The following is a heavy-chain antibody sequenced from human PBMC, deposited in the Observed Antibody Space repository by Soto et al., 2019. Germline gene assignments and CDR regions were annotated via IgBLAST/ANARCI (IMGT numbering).Heavy chain of an antibody. CDR1: GFTFSSYA. Sequence: QLGGSLRLSCAASGFTFSSYAMHWVRQAPGKGLEWVAVILYDGSDKYYADSVKGRFTISRDNSKNTLYLQMNSLRAEDTAVYNCARDRIAAVAMGYYYYGLDVWGQGTTVTVSS. CDR2: ILYDGSDK. J-gene: IGHJ6*02. V-gene: IGHV3-30-3*01. CDR3: ARDRIAAVAMGYYYYGLDV. D-gene: IGHD6-13*01.